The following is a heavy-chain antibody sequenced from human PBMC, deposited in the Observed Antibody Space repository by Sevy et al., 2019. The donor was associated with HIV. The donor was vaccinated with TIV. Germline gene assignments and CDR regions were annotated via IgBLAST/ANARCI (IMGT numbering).Heavy chain of an antibody. CDR1: GGSISSYY. V-gene: IGHV4-59*08. J-gene: IGHJ4*02. CDR3: ARRYCSSTSCYSYFDY. CDR2: IYYSGST. Sequence: SETLSLTCTVSGGSISSYYWSWIRQPPGKGLEWIGYIYYSGSTNYNPSLKSRVTISVDTSKNQFSLKLSSVTAADTAMSYCARRYCSSTSCYSYFDYWDQGTLVTVSS. D-gene: IGHD2-2*01.